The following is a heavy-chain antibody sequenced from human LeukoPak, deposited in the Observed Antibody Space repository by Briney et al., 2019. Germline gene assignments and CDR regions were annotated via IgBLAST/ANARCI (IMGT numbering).Heavy chain of an antibody. CDR3: PRGSSGPDY. CDR1: GFTFSSYA. Sequence: GGSLRLSCAASGFTFSSYAMSWVRQAPGKGLEWVSSISASGGSTYYADSVKGRFTISRDNSKNTLHLQMNSLRAEDTAIYYCPRGSSGPDYWGQGTLVTVSS. D-gene: IGHD6-19*01. J-gene: IGHJ4*02. CDR2: ISASGGST. V-gene: IGHV3-23*01.